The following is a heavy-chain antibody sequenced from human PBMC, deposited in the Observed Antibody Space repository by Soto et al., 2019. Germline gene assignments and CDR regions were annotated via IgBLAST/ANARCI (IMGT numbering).Heavy chain of an antibody. V-gene: IGHV1-46*01. Sequence: QVQLVQSGAEVKKPGASVKVSCKASGYTFTSYYMHWVRQAPGQGLEWMGIINPSGGSTSYAQKCQCRVTRTRDTSTSTVYMELSSLRSEATAVYYCARGAKVVTASSSWYSDWGQGTLVTVSS. J-gene: IGHJ4*02. CDR2: INPSGGST. D-gene: IGHD6-13*01. CDR3: ARGAKVVTASSSWYSD. CDR1: GYTFTSYY.